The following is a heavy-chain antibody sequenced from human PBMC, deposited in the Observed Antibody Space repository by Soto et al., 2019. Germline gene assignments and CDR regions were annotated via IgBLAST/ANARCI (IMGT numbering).Heavy chain of an antibody. J-gene: IGHJ5*02. Sequence: SETLSLTCTVSGGSVSSGSYYWSWIRQPPGKGLEWIGYIYYSGSTNYNPSLKSRVTISVDTSKNQFSLKLSSVTAADTAVYYCARDQTRDGYNSYWFDPWGQGTLVTVS. D-gene: IGHD5-12*01. V-gene: IGHV4-61*01. CDR1: GGSVSSGSYY. CDR2: IYYSGST. CDR3: ARDQTRDGYNSYWFDP.